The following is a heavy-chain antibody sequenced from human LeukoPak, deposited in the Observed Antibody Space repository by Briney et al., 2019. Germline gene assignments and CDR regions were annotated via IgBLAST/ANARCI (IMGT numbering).Heavy chain of an antibody. CDR2: ISGSTGYI. V-gene: IGHV3-21*01. Sequence: PGGSLRLSCAASGFTFSPYSMNWVRQTLGKGLEWVSSISGSTGYIYYADSVKGRFTISRDNAESALYLQMNSLRVEDTAVYYCSYYASGTSSDSNYMEVWGNGTTVTVSS. J-gene: IGHJ6*03. CDR3: SYYASGTSSDSNYMEV. D-gene: IGHD3-10*01. CDR1: GFTFSPYS.